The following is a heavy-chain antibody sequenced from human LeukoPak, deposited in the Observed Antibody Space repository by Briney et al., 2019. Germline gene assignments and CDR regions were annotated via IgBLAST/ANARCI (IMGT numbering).Heavy chain of an antibody. CDR3: AKARGGYNSYGMDV. Sequence: GSLRLSCAASGFSFTSYAMHWVRQAPGKGLEWVAVISYDGSNKYYADSVKGRFTISRDNSKNTLYLQMNSLRAEDTAVYYCAKARGGYNSYGMDVWGQGTTVTVSS. CDR1: GFSFTSYA. D-gene: IGHD2-15*01. CDR2: ISYDGSNK. V-gene: IGHV3-30*04. J-gene: IGHJ6*02.